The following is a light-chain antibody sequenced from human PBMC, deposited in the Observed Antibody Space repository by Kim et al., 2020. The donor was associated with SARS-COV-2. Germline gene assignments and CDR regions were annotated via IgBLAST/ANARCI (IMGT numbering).Light chain of an antibody. Sequence: DIQLTQSPSTLSASVGDRATITCRASQSIVVCLAWYQQKPGKAPKLVIYKASSLESGVPSRFSGSGSGTEFTLTISSLHPDDLGAYFCQQCSSCPPTFGGGTKVEIK. CDR1: QSIVVC. CDR2: KAS. V-gene: IGKV1-5*03. J-gene: IGKJ4*01. CDR3: QQCSSCPPT.